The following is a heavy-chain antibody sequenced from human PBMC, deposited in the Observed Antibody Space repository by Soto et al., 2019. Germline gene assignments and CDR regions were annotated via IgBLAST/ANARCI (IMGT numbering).Heavy chain of an antibody. CDR2: IYYSGST. CDR1: GGSISSGDYY. D-gene: IGHD6-13*01. Sequence: SEPLSLTCTVSGGSISSGDYYWSWIRQPPGKGLEWIGYIYYSGSTYYNPSLKSRVTISVDTSKNQLSLKLSSVTAADPAVYYCARAYRGPIAAAAFDYWGQGTLVTVSS. CDR3: ARAYRGPIAAAAFDY. V-gene: IGHV4-30-4*01. J-gene: IGHJ4*02.